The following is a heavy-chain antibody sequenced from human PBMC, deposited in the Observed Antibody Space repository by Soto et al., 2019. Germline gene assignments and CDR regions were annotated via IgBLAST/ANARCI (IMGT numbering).Heavy chain of an antibody. D-gene: IGHD5-12*01. V-gene: IGHV2-5*02. CDR3: AHRRSDYDERWFDP. J-gene: IGHJ5*02. CDR2: IYWDDDK. Sequence: QITLKESGPTLVKPTQTLTLTCTFSGFSLSTSGVGVGWIRQPPGKALEWLALIYWDDDKRYSPSLKSRLTITKDPSKNQLVLTMTNMDPVDTATYYCAHRRSDYDERWFDPWGQGTLVTVSS. CDR1: GFSLSTSGVG.